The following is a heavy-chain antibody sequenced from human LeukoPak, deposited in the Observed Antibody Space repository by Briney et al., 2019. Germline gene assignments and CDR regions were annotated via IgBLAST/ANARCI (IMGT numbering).Heavy chain of an antibody. CDR3: ARDPRMWYDSSGYPYYFDY. Sequence: GASVKVSCKASGYTFTGYYMHWVRQAPGQGLEWMGRINPNSGGTNYAQKFQGRVTMTRDTSISTAYMELSRLRSDDTAVYYCARDPRMWYDSSGYPYYFDYWGQGTLVTVSS. CDR1: GYTFTGYY. D-gene: IGHD3-22*01. V-gene: IGHV1-2*06. J-gene: IGHJ4*02. CDR2: INPNSGGT.